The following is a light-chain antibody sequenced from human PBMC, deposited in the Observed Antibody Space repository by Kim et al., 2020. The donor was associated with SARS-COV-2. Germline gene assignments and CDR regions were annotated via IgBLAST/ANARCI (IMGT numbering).Light chain of an antibody. CDR3: AACDDSLKGSV. V-gene: IGLV1-44*01. Sequence: QSVLTQPPSASGTPGQRVTISCSGSISNIGSNVVNWYQQLPGTAPKLLMYSNDYRPSGVPDRFSGSKSGTSASLAISGLQSEDEADYYCAACDDSLKGSVFGGGTQLTVL. J-gene: IGLJ3*02. CDR2: SND. CDR1: ISNIGSNV.